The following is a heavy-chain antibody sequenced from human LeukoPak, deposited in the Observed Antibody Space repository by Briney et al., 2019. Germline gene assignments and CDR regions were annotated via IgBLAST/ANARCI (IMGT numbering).Heavy chain of an antibody. Sequence: SETLSLTCADYGGSFSGYYWSWIRQPPGKGLEWIGEINHSGSTNYNPSLKSRVTISVDTSKNQFSLKLSSVTAADTAVYYCARGGIIAAFGYWGQGTLATVSS. J-gene: IGHJ4*02. D-gene: IGHD6-13*01. CDR3: ARGGIIAAFGY. V-gene: IGHV4-34*01. CDR2: INHSGST. CDR1: GGSFSGYY.